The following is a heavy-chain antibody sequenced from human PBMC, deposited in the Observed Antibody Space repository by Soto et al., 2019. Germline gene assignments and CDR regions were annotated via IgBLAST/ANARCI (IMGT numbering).Heavy chain of an antibody. D-gene: IGHD5-18*01. V-gene: IGHV3-33*01. CDR1: GFTFSSYG. J-gene: IGHJ4*02. CDR3: ARDLRDTAMVYYFDY. Sequence: PGGSLRLSCAASGFTFSSYGMHWVRQAPGKGLEWVAVIWYDGSNKYYADSVKGRFTISRDNSKNTLYLQMNSLRAEDTAVYYCARDLRDTAMVYYFDYWGQGTLVTVSS. CDR2: IWYDGSNK.